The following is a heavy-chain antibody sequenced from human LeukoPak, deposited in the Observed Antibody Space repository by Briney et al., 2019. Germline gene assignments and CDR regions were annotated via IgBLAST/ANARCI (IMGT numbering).Heavy chain of an antibody. CDR3: ARLVPATNYFDY. CDR1: GFTFSSYA. V-gene: IGHV3-23*01. J-gene: IGHJ4*02. Sequence: PGGSLRLSCAASGFTFSSYAMSWVRQAPGKGLEWVSSTSGSGGSTSYADSVKGRFTISRDNSKNTLYLQMNSLRGEDTAVYYCARLVPATNYFDYWGQGTLVTVST. D-gene: IGHD2-2*01. CDR2: TSGSGGST.